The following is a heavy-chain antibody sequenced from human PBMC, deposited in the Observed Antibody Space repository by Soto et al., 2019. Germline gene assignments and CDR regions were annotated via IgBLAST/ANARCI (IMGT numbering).Heavy chain of an antibody. CDR2: FSNNGGSR. D-gene: IGHD3-10*01. CDR1: GFTFSSYA. V-gene: IGHV3-23*01. Sequence: EVQLLESGGGLVQPGGSLRLSCAASGFTFSSYAMSWVRQAPGKGLEWVSTFSNNGGSRYYADSVKGRFTNSRDNSNNTLYLQMNSLRAEDMAVYYCANTFFSGSGSYRGWFDPWGQETLVTVSS. J-gene: IGHJ5*02. CDR3: ANTFFSGSGSYRGWFDP.